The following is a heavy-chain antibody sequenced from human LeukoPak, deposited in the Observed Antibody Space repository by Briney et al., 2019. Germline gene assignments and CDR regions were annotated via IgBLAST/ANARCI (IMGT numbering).Heavy chain of an antibody. J-gene: IGHJ5*02. CDR3: ARARGSGSYPFDP. Sequence: SVKVSCKASGGTFSSFAISWVRQAPGQGLEWMGGIIPIFGTANYAQKFQGRVTITTDESTSTAYMELSSLRSEDTAVYYCARARGSGSYPFDPWGQGTLVTVSS. CDR1: GGTFSSFA. V-gene: IGHV1-69*05. D-gene: IGHD3-10*01. CDR2: IIPIFGTA.